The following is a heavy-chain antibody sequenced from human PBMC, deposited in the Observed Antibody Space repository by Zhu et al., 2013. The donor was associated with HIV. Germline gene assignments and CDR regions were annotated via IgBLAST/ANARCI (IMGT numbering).Heavy chain of an antibody. J-gene: IGHJ6*02. D-gene: IGHD3-10*01. Sequence: QVQLVQSGAEVKKPGASVKVSCRASGYTFTGYYMHWVRQAPGQGLEWMGWINPNSGGTNYAQKFQGWVTMTRDTSISTAYMELSRLRSDDTAVYYCARGGDYYGSGSYYPYYYGMDVWGQGTTVTVSS. CDR1: GYTFTGYY. V-gene: IGHV1-2*04. CDR2: INPNSGGT. CDR3: ARGGDYYGSGSYYPYYYGMDV.